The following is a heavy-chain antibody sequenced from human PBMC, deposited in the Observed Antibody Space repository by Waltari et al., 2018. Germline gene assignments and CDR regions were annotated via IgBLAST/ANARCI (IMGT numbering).Heavy chain of an antibody. D-gene: IGHD6-19*01. J-gene: IGHJ4*02. Sequence: QLQLQESGPGLVKPSETLSLTCTVSGGSISSSSYYWGWIRQPLGKGLEWIGSIYYSGSTYYNPSLKSRVTISVDTSKNQFSLKLSSVTAADTAVYYCARTYSSGWFDYWGQGTLVTVSS. CDR2: IYYSGST. CDR3: ARTYSSGWFDY. V-gene: IGHV4-39*07. CDR1: GGSISSSSYY.